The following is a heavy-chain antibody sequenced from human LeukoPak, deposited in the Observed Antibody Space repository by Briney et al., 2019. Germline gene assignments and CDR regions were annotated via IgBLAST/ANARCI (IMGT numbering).Heavy chain of an antibody. J-gene: IGHJ4*02. Sequence: GGSLRLSCAASGFTFDDYGMSWVRQAPGKGLEWVSSISSSSSYIYYADSVKGRFTISRDNAKNSLYLQMNSLRAEDTAVYYCARGIAVAGTRYFDYWGQGTLVTVSS. CDR1: GFTFDDYG. V-gene: IGHV3-21*01. CDR2: ISSSSSYI. D-gene: IGHD6-19*01. CDR3: ARGIAVAGTRYFDY.